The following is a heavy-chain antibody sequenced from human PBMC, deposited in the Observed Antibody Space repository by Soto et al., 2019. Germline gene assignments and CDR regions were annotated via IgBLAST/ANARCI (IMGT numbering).Heavy chain of an antibody. CDR3: TTDIWSGRGLDY. V-gene: IGHV3-15*07. CDR1: GFVFSNAW. J-gene: IGHJ4*02. Sequence: GGSLRLSCKASGFVFSNAWMNWVRQTPGKGLEWVGHIKRKIDGETTDYTAPVNGRFTISRDDSENMLYLQMSSLKTEDTALYYCTTDIWSGRGLDYWGQGTQVTVSS. CDR2: IKRKIDGETT. D-gene: IGHD1-26*01.